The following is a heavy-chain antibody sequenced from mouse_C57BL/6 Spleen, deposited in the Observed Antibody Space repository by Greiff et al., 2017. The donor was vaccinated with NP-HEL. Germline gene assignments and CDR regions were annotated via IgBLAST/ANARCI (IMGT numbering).Heavy chain of an antibody. CDR2: IYPGDGDT. CDR1: GYAFSSSW. J-gene: IGHJ3*01. CDR3: ARTAQAPAWFAY. D-gene: IGHD3-2*02. Sequence: VQLQQSGPELVKPGASVKISCKASGYAFSSSWMNWVKQRPGKGLEWIGRIYPGDGDTNYNGKFKGKATLTADKSSSTAYMQLSSLTSEDSAVYFCARTAQAPAWFAYWGQGTLVTVSA. V-gene: IGHV1-82*01.